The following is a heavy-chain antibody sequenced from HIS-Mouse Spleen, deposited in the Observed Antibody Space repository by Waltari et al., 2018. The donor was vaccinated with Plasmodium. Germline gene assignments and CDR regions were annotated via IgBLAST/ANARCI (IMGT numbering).Heavy chain of an antibody. CDR2: ISWNSGSI. V-gene: IGHV3-9*01. D-gene: IGHD2-15*01. J-gene: IGHJ4*02. CDR3: AKDFCSGGSCLGLFDY. Sequence: EVQLVESGGGLVPPGRSLRLSCAPSGLTFEDYALHWVRQAPGKGLEWVSGISWNSGSIGYADSVKGRFTISRDNAKNSLYLQMNSLRAEDTALYYCAKDFCSGGSCLGLFDYWGQGTLVTVSS. CDR1: GLTFEDYA.